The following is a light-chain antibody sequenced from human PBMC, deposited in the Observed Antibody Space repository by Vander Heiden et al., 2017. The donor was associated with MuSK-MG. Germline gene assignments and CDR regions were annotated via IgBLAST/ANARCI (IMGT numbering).Light chain of an antibody. CDR1: QSVSNN. CDR3: QQYNNWPPWT. J-gene: IGKJ1*01. Sequence: EIVISQPPATLSVSPGERATLACRASQSVSNNLAWYQQQPGQAPRLLIHGASTRATGVPARFSGSGSGTNFTLIISSLQSEDFAVYYCQQYNNWPPWTFGQGTNVEIK. CDR2: GAS. V-gene: IGKV3-15*01.